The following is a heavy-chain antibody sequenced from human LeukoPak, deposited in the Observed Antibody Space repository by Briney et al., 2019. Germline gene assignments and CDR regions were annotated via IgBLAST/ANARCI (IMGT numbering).Heavy chain of an antibody. V-gene: IGHV3-33*01. J-gene: IGHJ5*02. CDR1: GFTFSSYG. CDR2: IWYDGSNK. D-gene: IGHD5-24*01. CDR3: VRGQDGIDNWFDP. Sequence: GGSLRLSCAASGFTFSSYGMHWVRQAPGKGLEWVAVIWYDGSNKYYADSLKGRFTISRDNAKNSLSLQMTSLRAEDTAVYYCVRGQDGIDNWFDPWGQGTLVTVAS.